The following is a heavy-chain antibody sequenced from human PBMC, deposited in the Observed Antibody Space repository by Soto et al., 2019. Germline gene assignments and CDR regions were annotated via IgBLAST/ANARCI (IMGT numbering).Heavy chain of an antibody. CDR2: INSDATTK. J-gene: IGHJ4*02. Sequence: EVQLVESGGGLVQPGGSLRLSCVASGFTFRSSWMHWVRQAPGKGLVWVSRINSDATTKNYAEYAKGRFTIARDNAENTRYRQMARRPAEDTAVYYCARGPTGWYGYDYGGQGTLLTVSS. CDR1: GFTFRSSW. D-gene: IGHD6-19*01. CDR3: ARGPTGWYGYDY. V-gene: IGHV3-74*01.